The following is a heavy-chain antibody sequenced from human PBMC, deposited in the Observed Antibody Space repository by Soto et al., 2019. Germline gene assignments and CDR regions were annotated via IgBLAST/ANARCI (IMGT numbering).Heavy chain of an antibody. Sequence: QVQLVESGGGVVQPGRSLRLSCAASGFTFINYAMHWVRQAPGKGLEWVAVISYDGSNKYYADSVKGRFTISRDNSKNTMYLQMNSVSAEDTAVYHCARDQVKGTMTILWGQGTLVTVSS. CDR1: GFTFINYA. CDR2: ISYDGSNK. D-gene: IGHD4-17*01. J-gene: IGHJ4*02. CDR3: ARDQVKGTMTIL. V-gene: IGHV3-30-3*01.